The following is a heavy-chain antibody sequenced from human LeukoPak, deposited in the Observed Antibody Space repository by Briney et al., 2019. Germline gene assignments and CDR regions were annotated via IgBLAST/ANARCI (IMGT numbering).Heavy chain of an antibody. CDR3: AEEAVYSSSWDTNNWFDP. D-gene: IGHD6-13*01. Sequence: GGSLRLSCAASGFTFSSYSMNWVRQAPGKGLEWVSSISSSSSYIYYADSVKGRFTISRDNSKNTLYLQMSSLRAEDTAVYYCAEEAVYSSSWDTNNWFDPWGQGTLVTVSS. CDR1: GFTFSSYS. J-gene: IGHJ5*02. CDR2: ISSSSSYI. V-gene: IGHV3-21*04.